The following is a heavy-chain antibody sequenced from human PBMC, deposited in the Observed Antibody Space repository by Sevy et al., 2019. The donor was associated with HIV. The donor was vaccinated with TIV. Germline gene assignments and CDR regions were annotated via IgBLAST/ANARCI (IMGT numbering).Heavy chain of an antibody. V-gene: IGHV3-48*01. CDR2: ISDSNTTI. CDR3: ARGLAALPGYYYGMDV. J-gene: IGHJ6*02. Sequence: GGSLRLSCAASGFTFSSYSMNWVRQAPGKGLEWVSYISDSNTTIYYAASVKGRFTISRDNAKNSLYLQMNSLRAEDTAVYYCARGLAALPGYYYGMDVWGQGTTVTVSS. CDR1: GFTFSSYS. D-gene: IGHD6-6*01.